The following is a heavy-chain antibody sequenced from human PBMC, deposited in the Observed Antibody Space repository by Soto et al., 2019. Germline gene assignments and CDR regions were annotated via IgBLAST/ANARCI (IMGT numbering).Heavy chain of an antibody. CDR3: ARGGSGSYFNYAFDI. CDR2: IYHSGST. CDR1: GGSISSSNW. D-gene: IGHD1-26*01. J-gene: IGHJ3*02. V-gene: IGHV4-4*02. Sequence: QVQLQESGPGLVKPSGTLSLTCAVSGGSISSSNWWSWVRQPPGKGLEWIGEIYHSGSTNYNPSLKRRVTISVDKSKNQFSLKLSSVTAADTAVYYCARGGSGSYFNYAFDIWGQGTMVTVSS.